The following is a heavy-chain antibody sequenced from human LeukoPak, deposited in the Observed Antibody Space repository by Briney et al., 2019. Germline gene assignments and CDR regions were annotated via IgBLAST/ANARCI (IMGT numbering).Heavy chain of an antibody. V-gene: IGHV1-2*02. CDR2: INPNSSGT. Sequence: ASVKVSCKASGYTFTSYGISWVRQAPGQGLEWMGWINPNSSGTNYAQKFQGRVTMTRDTSISTAYMELSRLRSDDTAVYYCAREGVATISTAPTAWGQGTLVTVSS. CDR1: GYTFTSYG. CDR3: AREGVATISTAPTA. J-gene: IGHJ5*02. D-gene: IGHD5-12*01.